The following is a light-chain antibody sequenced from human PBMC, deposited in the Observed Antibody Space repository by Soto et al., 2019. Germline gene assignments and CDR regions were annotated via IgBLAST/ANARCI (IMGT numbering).Light chain of an antibody. CDR3: QQSYSTPWT. J-gene: IGKJ1*01. Sequence: DIQMTQSPSSLSASVGDRVTITCRASQSINSYLNWYPQKPGKAPKLLIYAASSLQSWVPSRFSGSGSGTDFTLTISSLQPEDFATYYCQQSYSTPWTFGQGTKVEIK. CDR2: AAS. CDR1: QSINSY. V-gene: IGKV1-39*01.